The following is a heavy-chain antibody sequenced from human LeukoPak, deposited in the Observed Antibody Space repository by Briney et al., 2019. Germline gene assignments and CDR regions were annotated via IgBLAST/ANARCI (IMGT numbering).Heavy chain of an antibody. V-gene: IGHV4-59*01. D-gene: IGHD1-26*01. CDR2: IYYSGST. J-gene: IGHJ4*02. CDR3: ASGSYYGVDY. Sequence: SETLSLTCTVSGGSISSYYWSWLRQPPGKGLEWIGYIYYSGSTNYNPSLKSRVTISVDTSKNQFSLKLSSVTAADTAVYYCASGSYYGVDYWGQGTLVTVSS. CDR1: GGSISSYY.